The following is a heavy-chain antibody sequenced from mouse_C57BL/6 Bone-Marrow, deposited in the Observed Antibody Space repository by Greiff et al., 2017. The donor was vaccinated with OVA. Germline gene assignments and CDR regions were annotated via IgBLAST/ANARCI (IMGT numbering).Heavy chain of an antibody. D-gene: IGHD1-1*01. J-gene: IGHJ3*01. CDR3: ARTTPAWFAY. CDR2: INPNNGGT. Sequence: EVQLQQSGPELVKPGASVKISCKASGYTFTDYYMYWVKQSHGKSLEWIGDINPNNGGTSYNQKFKGKATLTVDKSSSTAYMELRSLTSEDSAVYYCARTTPAWFAYWGQGTLVTVSA. V-gene: IGHV1-26*01. CDR1: GYTFTDYY.